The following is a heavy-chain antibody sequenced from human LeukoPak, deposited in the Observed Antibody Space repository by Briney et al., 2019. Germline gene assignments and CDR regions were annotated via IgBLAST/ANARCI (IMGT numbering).Heavy chain of an antibody. CDR2: IYPGDSDT. CDR1: GYSFTDYW. J-gene: IGHJ3*02. V-gene: IGHV5-51*01. Sequence: GESLEISCKSSGYSFTDYWIGWVRQMPGKGLEWLGIIYPGDSDTRYSPSFQGQVTISVDKSISTAYLQWSSLKASDTAMYYCARHIGLVAPDGFDTWGQGTMVTVSS. CDR3: ARHIGLVAPDGFDT. D-gene: IGHD2-8*02.